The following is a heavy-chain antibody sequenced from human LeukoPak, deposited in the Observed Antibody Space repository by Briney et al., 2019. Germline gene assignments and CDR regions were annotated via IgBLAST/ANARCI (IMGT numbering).Heavy chain of an antibody. J-gene: IGHJ4*02. CDR1: GGTFSSYA. D-gene: IGHD2-15*01. V-gene: IGHV1-69*05. Sequence: ASVKVSCKASGGTFSSYAISWVRQAPGQGLEWMGGIIPIFGTANYAQKFQGGVTITTDESTSTDYMEVSSLRSEDTAVYYCARDGQDCSGGSCYPAHFDYWGQGTRVTVSS. CDR2: IIPIFGTA. CDR3: ARDGQDCSGGSCYPAHFDY.